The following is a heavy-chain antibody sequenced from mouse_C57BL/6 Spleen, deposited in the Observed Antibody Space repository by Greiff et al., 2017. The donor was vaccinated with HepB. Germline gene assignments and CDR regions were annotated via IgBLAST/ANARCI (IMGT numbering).Heavy chain of an antibody. CDR2: ISSGSSNI. D-gene: IGHD4-1*01. CDR1: GFTFSDYG. CDR3: AKELGGGAMDY. V-gene: IGHV5-17*01. Sequence: EVQLVESGGGLVKPGGSLKLSCAASGFTFSDYGMHWVRQAPEKGLEWVAYISSGSSNIYSADTVKGRFTISRDNATNTLFLQMTSLRSEDTAMYYCAKELGGGAMDYWSQGTSVTVSS. J-gene: IGHJ4*01.